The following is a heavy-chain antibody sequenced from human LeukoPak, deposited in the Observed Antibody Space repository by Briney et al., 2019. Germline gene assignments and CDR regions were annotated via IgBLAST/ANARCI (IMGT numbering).Heavy chain of an antibody. CDR3: ASSDWNYVPNYYYYYGMDV. CDR2: INHSGST. V-gene: IGHV4-34*01. Sequence: SETLSLTCAVYGGSFSGYYWSWIRQPPGKGLEWIGEINHSGSTNYNPSLKSRVTISVDTSKNQFSLKLSSVTAADTAVYYCASSDWNYVPNYYYYYGMDVWGQGTTVTATS. CDR1: GGSFSGYY. D-gene: IGHD1-7*01. J-gene: IGHJ6*02.